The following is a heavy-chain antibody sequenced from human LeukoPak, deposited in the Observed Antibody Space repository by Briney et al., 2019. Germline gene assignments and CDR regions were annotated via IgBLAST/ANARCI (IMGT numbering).Heavy chain of an antibody. CDR1: GFPFSSYW. CDR3: AKDSPKDIVLMVYAHFDY. V-gene: IGHV3-7*03. D-gene: IGHD2-8*01. CDR2: IKQDGSKK. J-gene: IGHJ4*02. Sequence: GGSLRLSCVASGFPFSSYWMTWVRQAPGKGLEWVANIKQDGSKKSYVDSVKGRFTISRDNAKNSLYLQMNSLRAEDTAVYYCAKDSPKDIVLMVYAHFDYWGQGTLVTVSS.